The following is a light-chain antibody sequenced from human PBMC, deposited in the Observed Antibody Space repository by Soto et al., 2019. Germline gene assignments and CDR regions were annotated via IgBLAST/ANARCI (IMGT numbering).Light chain of an antibody. Sequence: QSVLTQPPSASGTPGQRVTISCSGRRSNVGTNLVNWYQQLPGTAPKLLIYAHIQRPSGVPDRFSGSTSGTSASLAISGLQSEDEADYYCAVWDDGLNAYVFGTGTKVTVL. CDR3: AVWDDGLNAYV. J-gene: IGLJ1*01. V-gene: IGLV1-44*01. CDR1: RSNVGTNL. CDR2: AHI.